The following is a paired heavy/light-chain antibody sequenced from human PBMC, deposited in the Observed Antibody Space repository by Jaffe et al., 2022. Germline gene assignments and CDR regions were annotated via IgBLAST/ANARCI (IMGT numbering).Light chain of an antibody. Sequence: QSALSQPRSMSGSPGQSVTISCTGTSSDVGGYKYVSWYQQHPGKVPKLILYDVTKRPSGVPDRFSGSKSGNTASLTISGLQGEDEADYYCCSFVDGYTWVFGEGTKLTVL. CDR1: SSDVGGYKY. J-gene: IGLJ3*02. CDR2: DVT. V-gene: IGLV2-11*01. CDR3: CSFVDGYTWV.
Heavy chain of an antibody. J-gene: IGHJ5*02. D-gene: IGHD1-1*01. CDR3: VRQEAAPGTTWWFDP. CDR2: ISHSGRL. Sequence: QVQLQESGPGLVKPSETLSLTCAVSGYSINSGYNWGWIRQPPGKGLEWIGSISHSGRLYYNLSLKSRVTLSIDTSNNYFSLRLTSVSATDSAVYYCVRQEAAPGTTWWFDPWGQGTLVTVSS. CDR1: GYSINSGYN. V-gene: IGHV4-38-2*01.